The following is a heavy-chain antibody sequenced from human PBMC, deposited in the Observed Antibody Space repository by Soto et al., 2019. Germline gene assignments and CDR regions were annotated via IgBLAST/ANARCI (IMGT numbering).Heavy chain of an antibody. V-gene: IGHV1-2*02. CDR3: AKDGRHCSGCSCPQGH. CDR2: INPISGGT. CDR1: GYTFTGHH. Sequence: QVQLEKSGAEVKTPGASVKVSCKTSGYTFTGHHIHWVRQAPGQGLEWMGWINPISGGTKYREKFQGRVSITRDKSSSTAYMEPSSLTSVDSAVYYCAKDGRHCSGCSCPQGHWGQGTLVTVSS. J-gene: IGHJ4*02. D-gene: IGHD2-15*01.